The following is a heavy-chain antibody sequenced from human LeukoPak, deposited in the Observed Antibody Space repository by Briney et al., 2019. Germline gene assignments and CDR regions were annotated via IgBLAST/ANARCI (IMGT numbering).Heavy chain of an antibody. CDR2: ISDSGGST. Sequence: GGSLRLSCAASGFTFSSYAMSWVRQAPGKGLEWVSAISDSGGSTYYADSVKSRFTISRDNSKNTLYLQMNSLRAEDTAVYYCAKARRYYDILTGYSGRGFYYMDVWGKGTTVTVSS. V-gene: IGHV3-23*01. CDR1: GFTFSSYA. D-gene: IGHD3-9*01. CDR3: AKARRYYDILTGYSGRGFYYMDV. J-gene: IGHJ6*03.